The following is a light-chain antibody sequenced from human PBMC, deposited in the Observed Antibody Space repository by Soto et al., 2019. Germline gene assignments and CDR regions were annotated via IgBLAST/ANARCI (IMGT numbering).Light chain of an antibody. V-gene: IGLV1-44*01. CDR3: AAWDDNLNGVV. J-gene: IGLJ3*02. Sequence: QSVVTQPPSASGTPGQRVTISCSGSSSNIGSNDVNWYQHLPGTAPKLLIYISNQRPSGVPDRFSGSKSGTSASLAISGLQSDDEADYYCAAWDDNLNGVVFGGGTKLTVL. CDR2: ISN. CDR1: SSNIGSND.